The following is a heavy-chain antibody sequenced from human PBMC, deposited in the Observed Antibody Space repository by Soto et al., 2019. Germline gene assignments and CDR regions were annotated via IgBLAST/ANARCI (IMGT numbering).Heavy chain of an antibody. CDR3: ARRDTVTTPLYYYYGMDV. J-gene: IGHJ6*02. Sequence: QVQLQESGPGLVKPSGTLSLTCGVSGGSISSTNWWRWVRQPPGKGLEWIGEIYHSGNTNYNPSLKSRVTISVAKSKNQFSLKLSSVTAADTAVYYCARRDTVTTPLYYYYGMDVWGQGTTVTVSS. CDR2: IYHSGNT. D-gene: IGHD4-17*01. CDR1: GGSISSTNW. V-gene: IGHV4-4*02.